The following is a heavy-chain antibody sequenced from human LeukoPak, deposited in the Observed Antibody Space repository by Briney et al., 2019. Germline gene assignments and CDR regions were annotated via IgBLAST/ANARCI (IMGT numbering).Heavy chain of an antibody. D-gene: IGHD4-17*01. CDR1: GYSFTSYW. Sequence: GESLKISCKGSGYSFTSYWIGWVRQMPGKGLEWMGIIYPGDSDTRYSPSFQGQVTISADKSISTAYLQWSSLKASDTAMYYCARTWGDYVGYYYMDVWGKGTTVTVSS. V-gene: IGHV5-51*01. J-gene: IGHJ6*03. CDR2: IYPGDSDT. CDR3: ARTWGDYVGYYYMDV.